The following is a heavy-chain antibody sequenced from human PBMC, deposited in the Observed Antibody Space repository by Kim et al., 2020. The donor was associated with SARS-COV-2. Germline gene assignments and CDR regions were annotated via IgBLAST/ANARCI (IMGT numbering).Heavy chain of an antibody. J-gene: IGHJ4*02. Sequence: YADSVKGRFTISRDNSKNTLYLQMNSRRAEDTAVYYCARDGGGYDPFDYWGQGTLVTVSS. D-gene: IGHD5-12*01. V-gene: IGHV3-33*01. CDR3: ARDGGGYDPFDY.